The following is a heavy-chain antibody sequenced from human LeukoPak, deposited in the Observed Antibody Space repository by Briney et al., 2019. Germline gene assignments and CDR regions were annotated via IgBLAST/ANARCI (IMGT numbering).Heavy chain of an antibody. D-gene: IGHD3/OR15-3a*01. V-gene: IGHV1-46*01. Sequence: ASVKVSCKASGYSFTSHYMHWVRQAPGQGLEWMGLINPGGTSTIYAEKFQGRIIMTRDMSTTTDYMELSSLKSDDTAVYYCARDHDLLTGYYTLFDYWGQGTLVTVSS. CDR2: INPGGTST. J-gene: IGHJ4*02. CDR3: ARDHDLLTGYYTLFDY. CDR1: GYSFTSHY.